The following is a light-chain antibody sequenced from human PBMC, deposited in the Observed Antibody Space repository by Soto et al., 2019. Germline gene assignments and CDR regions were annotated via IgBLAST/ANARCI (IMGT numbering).Light chain of an antibody. CDR3: QQSSDSPIT. Sequence: EVVMTQSPVILSVSPGERATLSCRASQSVGRNLAWYQQRPGQAPRLLIHDASARPSGVPARFSGSGSGTDFTLTIISLQSDDFAVYYCQQSSDSPITFGPGTTVDLK. J-gene: IGKJ3*01. CDR1: QSVGRN. CDR2: DAS. V-gene: IGKV3-15*01.